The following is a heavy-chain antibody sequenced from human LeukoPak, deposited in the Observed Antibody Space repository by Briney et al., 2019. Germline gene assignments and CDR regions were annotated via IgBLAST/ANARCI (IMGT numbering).Heavy chain of an antibody. CDR2: IRQDGSEK. CDR3: ARHDHGDYVWENGFDP. D-gene: IGHD4-17*01. V-gene: IGHV3-7*01. Sequence: GGSLRLSCAASGFTFSSCWMSWVRQAPGKGLEWVANIRQDGSEKYYVDSVKGRFTISRDNAKNSLYLQMNSLRAEDTAVYYCARHDHGDYVWENGFDPWGQGTLVTVSS. J-gene: IGHJ5*02. CDR1: GFTFSSCW.